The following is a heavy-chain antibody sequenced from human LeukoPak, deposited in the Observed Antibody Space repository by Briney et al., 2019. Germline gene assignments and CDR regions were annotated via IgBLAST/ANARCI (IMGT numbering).Heavy chain of an antibody. V-gene: IGHV3-30*02. J-gene: IGHJ5*02. D-gene: IGHD3-22*01. CDR3: AKDHGRYYYDSSVWGNWFDP. CDR2: IRYDGSNK. Sequence: PGGSLRPSCAASGFTFSSYGMHWVRQAPGKGLEWVAFIRYDGSNKYYADSVKGRFTISRDKSKNTLYLQMNSLRAEDTAVYYCAKDHGRYYYDSSVWGNWFDPWGQGTLVTVSS. CDR1: GFTFSSYG.